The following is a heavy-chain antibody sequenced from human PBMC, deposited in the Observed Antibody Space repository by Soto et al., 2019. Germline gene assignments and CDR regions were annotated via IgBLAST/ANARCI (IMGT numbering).Heavy chain of an antibody. CDR3: ARYFRGRGRLFFDF. J-gene: IGHJ4*02. CDR2: INQDGRGA. Sequence: PGGSLRLSCVASGFSCMGSSMGCVRQAPGKGLEWVGNINQDGRGAHFVDSVKGRFTISRDNAKNSVYLQMNSLRAEDSAVYYCARYFRGRGRLFFDFSGPAPLLTVSS. D-gene: IGHD2-21*01. CDR1: GFSCMGSS. V-gene: IGHV3-7*03.